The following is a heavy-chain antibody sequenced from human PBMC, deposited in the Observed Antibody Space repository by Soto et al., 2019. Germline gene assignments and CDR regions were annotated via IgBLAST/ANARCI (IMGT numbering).Heavy chain of an antibody. CDR3: TTDNFYVFRAQPRRAYYGMDV. D-gene: IGHD3-10*02. V-gene: IGHV3-15*01. Sequence: PAGSLKLSWSVSGDTFSNAWVRWVRQAPGEGMGWVCGIKSKTDGGTKDYAAPVKGRFTISRDDSKNTLYLQMNSLKTENTAVYYCTTDNFYVFRAQPRRAYYGMDVWGQGTTVTVSS. CDR1: GDTFSNAW. J-gene: IGHJ6*02. CDR2: IKSKTDGGTK.